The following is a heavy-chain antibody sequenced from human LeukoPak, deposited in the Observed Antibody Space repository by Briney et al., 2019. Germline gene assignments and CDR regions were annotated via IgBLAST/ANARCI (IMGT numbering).Heavy chain of an antibody. D-gene: IGHD3-22*01. V-gene: IGHV3-30-3*01. CDR3: AREHYYDSSGYYLYYFDY. Sequence: PGGSLRLSCAASGFTFSSYAMHWVRQAPGKGLEWVAVISYDGSNKYYADSVKGRFTISRDNSKNTLYLQMNSLRAEDTAVYYCAREHYYDSSGYYLYYFDYWGQGTLVTVSS. CDR1: GFTFSSYA. CDR2: ISYDGSNK. J-gene: IGHJ4*02.